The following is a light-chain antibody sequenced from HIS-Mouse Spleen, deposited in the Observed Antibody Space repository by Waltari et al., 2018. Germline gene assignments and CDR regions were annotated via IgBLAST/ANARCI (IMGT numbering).Light chain of an antibody. Sequence: QSALTQPHSASGSPGQSVTISCTGTSSDVGGYNYVSWYQQHPGKAPKLMIYEVSKRPSGVPDRFSGSKSGNTASLTVSVLQAEDEADYYRSSYAGSNNLGVFGTGTKVTVL. J-gene: IGLJ1*01. CDR2: EVS. V-gene: IGLV2-8*01. CDR1: SSDVGGYNY. CDR3: SSYAGSNNLGV.